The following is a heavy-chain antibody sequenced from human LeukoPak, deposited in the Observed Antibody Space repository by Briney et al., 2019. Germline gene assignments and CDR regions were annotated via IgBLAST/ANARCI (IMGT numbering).Heavy chain of an antibody. CDR3: AGDHMFLGYFDY. D-gene: IGHD3-10*02. CDR1: GFTFSSYS. J-gene: IGHJ4*02. CDR2: ISSSSSYI. Sequence: GGSLRLSCAASGFTFSSYSMNWVRQAPGKGLEWVSSISSSSSYIYYADSVKGRFTISRDNAKNSLYLQMNSLRAEDTAVYYCAGDHMFLGYFDYWGQGTLVTVSS. V-gene: IGHV3-21*01.